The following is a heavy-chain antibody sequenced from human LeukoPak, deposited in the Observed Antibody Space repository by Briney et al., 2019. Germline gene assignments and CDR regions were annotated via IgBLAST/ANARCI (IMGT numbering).Heavy chain of an antibody. V-gene: IGHV1-69*05. CDR1: GGTFSSYA. CDR2: IIPIFGTA. J-gene: IGHJ3*02. CDR3: ARWGIGDLRNTFDI. D-gene: IGHD3-10*01. Sequence: SVKVSCKASGGTFSSYAISWVRQAPGQGLEWMGGIIPIFGTANYAQKFQGRVTITTDESTSTAYMELSSLRSEDTAVYYCARWGIGDLRNTFDIWGHGTMVTVSS.